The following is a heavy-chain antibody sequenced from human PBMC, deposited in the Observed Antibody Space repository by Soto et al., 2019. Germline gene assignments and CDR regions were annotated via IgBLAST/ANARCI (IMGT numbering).Heavy chain of an antibody. D-gene: IGHD2-15*01. CDR2: LSFDGSNE. J-gene: IGHJ4*02. CDR1: GFTFSNYA. CDR3: AKDPGVGYCSGGSCYVPDF. V-gene: IGHV3-30-3*01. Sequence: QVDLVDSGGGVVQPGRSLRLSCAASGFTFSNYAMHWVRQAPGKGLEWVALLSFDGSNEYYADSVKGRFTISRDNTNNMLFLQMNSLRPEDTAVYYCAKDPGVGYCSGGSCYVPDFWGQGTLVTVSS.